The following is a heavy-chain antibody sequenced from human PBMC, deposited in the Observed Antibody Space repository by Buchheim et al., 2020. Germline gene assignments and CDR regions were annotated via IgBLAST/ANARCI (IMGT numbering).Heavy chain of an antibody. CDR2: ISYDGSNK. D-gene: IGHD1-26*01. CDR1: GFTFSSYG. CDR3: AKDLSGSYDY. V-gene: IGHV3-30*18. Sequence: QVQLVESGGGVVQPGRSLRLSCAASGFTFSSYGMHWVRQAPGKGLEWVAVISYDGSNKYYADSVKGRFTISRDNSKNTLYLQMNSLRAEDTAVYYCAKDLSGSYDYWGQGTL. J-gene: IGHJ4*02.